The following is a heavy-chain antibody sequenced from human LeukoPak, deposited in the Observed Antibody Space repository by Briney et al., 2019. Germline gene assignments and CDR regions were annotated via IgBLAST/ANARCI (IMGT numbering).Heavy chain of an antibody. CDR3: AKDKGWGLGY. V-gene: IGHV3-23*01. J-gene: IGHJ4*02. CDR2: ISGNGGTT. D-gene: IGHD1-26*01. Sequence: PGGSLRLSCAASGFAFNTYGMSWVRQAPGKGLEWVSAISGNGGTTYYADSVKGRFTISRDNSKNTLYLKMSSLGAEDTAVYYCAKDKGWGLGYWGQGTLVTVSS. CDR1: GFAFNTYG.